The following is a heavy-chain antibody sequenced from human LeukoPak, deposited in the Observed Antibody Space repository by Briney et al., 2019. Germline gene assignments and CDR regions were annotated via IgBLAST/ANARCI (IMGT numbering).Heavy chain of an antibody. J-gene: IGHJ1*01. D-gene: IGHD6-13*01. CDR1: GYTFTGYY. CDR2: INPNSGGT. Sequence: ASVKVSCKASGYTFTGYYMHWVRQAPGQGLEWMGWINPNSGGTNYAQKFQGRVTMTRDTSISTAYMELSRLRSDATAVYYCGVAAAGTGFGYFQHWGQGTLVTVSS. CDR3: GVAAAGTGFGYFQH. V-gene: IGHV1-2*02.